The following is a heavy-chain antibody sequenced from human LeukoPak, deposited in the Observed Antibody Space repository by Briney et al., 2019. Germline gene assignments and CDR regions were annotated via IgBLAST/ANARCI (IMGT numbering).Heavy chain of an antibody. CDR2: IRYDGSNK. D-gene: IGHD2-21*01. CDR3: AKLPAIGAGYYYYGMDA. Sequence: GGSLRLSCAASGFTFSSYGMHWVRQAPGKGLEWVAFIRYDGSNKYYADSVKGRFTISRDNSKNTLYLQMNSLRAEDTAVYYCAKLPAIGAGYYYYGMDAWGQGTTVTVSS. J-gene: IGHJ6*02. CDR1: GFTFSSYG. V-gene: IGHV3-30*02.